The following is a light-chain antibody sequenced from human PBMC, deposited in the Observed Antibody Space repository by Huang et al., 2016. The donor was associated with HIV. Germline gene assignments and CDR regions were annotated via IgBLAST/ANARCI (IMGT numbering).Light chain of an antibody. CDR2: AAI. CDR1: QNISRY. J-gene: IGKJ2*01. CDR3: QQSDRTPRT. V-gene: IGKV1-39*01. Sequence: DIQMTQSPSSLSAFIGARVIISCRASQNISRYLNWYQQKPGKGPKLLIYAAISLQGGVSSAFSGRGSGEDFTLTITNLQPEDSATYYCQQSDRTPRTCGQGTKLEIK.